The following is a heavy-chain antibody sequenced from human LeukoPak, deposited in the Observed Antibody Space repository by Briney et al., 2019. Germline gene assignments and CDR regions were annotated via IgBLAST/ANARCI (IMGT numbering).Heavy chain of an antibody. CDR2: IYPGDSDT. D-gene: IGHD3-22*01. CDR1: GYSFSSYW. J-gene: IGHJ4*02. Sequence: GESLKISCKGSGYSFSSYWIAWVRQTPGKGLEWMGIIYPGDSDTRYSPSLQGQVTISADKSISTAYLQWSSLKASDTAMYYCARRRGYYDSSDYYFDYWGQGTLVTVSS. V-gene: IGHV5-51*01. CDR3: ARRRGYYDSSDYYFDY.